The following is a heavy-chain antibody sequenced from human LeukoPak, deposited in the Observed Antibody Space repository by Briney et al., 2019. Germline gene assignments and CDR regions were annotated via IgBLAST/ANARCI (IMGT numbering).Heavy chain of an antibody. V-gene: IGHV3-74*01. D-gene: IGHD1-26*01. CDR3: VRDWDHFDFDS. CDR1: GFAFRDYW. CDR2: IKGDGSHT. Sequence: GGSLRLSCAASGFAFRDYWMHWIRQAPGKGLVWVSRIKGDGSHTIYADSVKGRFTISRDNAKNTLYLQMKSLRVEDTALYYCVRDWDHFDFDSWGQGTLVTVSS. J-gene: IGHJ5*01.